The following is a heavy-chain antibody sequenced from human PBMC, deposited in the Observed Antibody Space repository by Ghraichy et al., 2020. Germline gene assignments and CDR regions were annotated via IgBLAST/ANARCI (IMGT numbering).Heavy chain of an antibody. J-gene: IGHJ6*02. CDR1: GYTFTGYY. V-gene: IGHV1-2*02. D-gene: IGHD3-22*01. Sequence: ASVKVPCKASGYTFTGYYMHWVRQAPGQGLEWMGWINPNSGGTNYAQKFQGRVTMTRDTSISTAYMELSRLRSDDTAVYYCARDGGITMTLCVWGQGTTVTVSS. CDR2: INPNSGGT. CDR3: ARDGGITMTLCV.